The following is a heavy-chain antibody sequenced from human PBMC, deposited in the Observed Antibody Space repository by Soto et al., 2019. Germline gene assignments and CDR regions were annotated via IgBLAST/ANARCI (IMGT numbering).Heavy chain of an antibody. CDR2: IKQGGSEK. V-gene: IGHV3-7*01. CDR1: GFTFSTYG. D-gene: IGHD6-19*01. J-gene: IGHJ4*02. CDR3: ARGSQWQADY. Sequence: EVQLVESGGGLVQPGGSLRLSGAASGFTFSTYGMSWVRQAPGRGLEWVATIKQGGSEKYNVDSVKGRFTISRDNAENSLYLQMNSLKSEDTAVYFCARGSQWQADYWGQGTLVTVSS.